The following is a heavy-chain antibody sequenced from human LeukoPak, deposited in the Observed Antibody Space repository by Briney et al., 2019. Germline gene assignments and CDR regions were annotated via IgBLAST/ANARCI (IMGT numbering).Heavy chain of an antibody. Sequence: SETLSLTCAVYGGSFSGYYWSWIRQPPGKGLEWIGEINHSGSTNYNPSLKSRVTISVDTSKNQFSLKLSSVTAADTAVYYCAKEKQTYYYDSSGYSPLYYFDYWGQGTLVTVSS. V-gene: IGHV4-34*01. CDR2: INHSGST. CDR1: GGSFSGYY. CDR3: AKEKQTYYYDSSGYSPLYYFDY. J-gene: IGHJ4*02. D-gene: IGHD3-22*01.